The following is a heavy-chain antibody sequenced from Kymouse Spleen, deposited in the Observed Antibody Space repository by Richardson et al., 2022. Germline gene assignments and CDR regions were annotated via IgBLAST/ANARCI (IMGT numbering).Heavy chain of an antibody. J-gene: IGHJ4*02. CDR1: GGSISSSSYY. D-gene: IGHD3-3*01. Sequence: QLQLQESGPGLVKPSETLSLTCTVSGGSISSSSYYWGWIRQPPGKGLEWIGSIYYSGSTYYNPSLKSRVTISVDTSKNQFSLKLSSVTAADTAVYYCARGLRFLEWLSIL*LLGPGNPGHRLL. CDR2: IYYSGST. CDR3: ARGLRFLEWLSIL*L. V-gene: IGHV4-39*01.